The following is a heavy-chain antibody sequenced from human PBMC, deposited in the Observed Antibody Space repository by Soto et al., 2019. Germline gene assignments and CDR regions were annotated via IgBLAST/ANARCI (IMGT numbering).Heavy chain of an antibody. V-gene: IGHV1-69*02. CDR1: GGTFSSYT. D-gene: IGHD2-15*01. CDR3: ARASATPFDY. Sequence: SVKVSCKASGGTFSSYTISWVRQAPGQGLEWMGRIIPILGIANYAQKFQGRVTITADKSTSTAYMELSSLRSEDTAGDYCARASATPFDYLGQGTLVTGSS. J-gene: IGHJ4*02. CDR2: IIPILGIA.